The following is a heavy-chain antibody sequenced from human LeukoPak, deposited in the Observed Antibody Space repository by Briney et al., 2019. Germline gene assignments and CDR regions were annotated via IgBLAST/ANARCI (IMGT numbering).Heavy chain of an antibody. D-gene: IGHD3-9*01. CDR2: IIPIFGTA. CDR3: ARGGYFDWFPTPYYYYGMDV. Sequence: VASVKVSCKASGGTFSSYAISWVRQAPGQGLEWMGGIIPIFGTANYAQKFQGRVTITADESTSTAYMELSSLRSEDTAVYYCARGGYFDWFPTPYYYYGMDVWGQGTTVIVSS. CDR1: GGTFSSYA. J-gene: IGHJ6*02. V-gene: IGHV1-69*13.